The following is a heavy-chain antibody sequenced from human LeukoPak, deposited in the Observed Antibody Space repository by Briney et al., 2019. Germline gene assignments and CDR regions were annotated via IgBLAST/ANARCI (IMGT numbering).Heavy chain of an antibody. D-gene: IGHD3-22*01. Sequence: SETLSLTCTVSGGSISSSSYYWGWIRQPPGKGLEWIGSIYYSGSTYYNPSLKSRVTISVDTSKNQFSLKLSSVTAADTAVYYCARVQISYYYDSSGYYHFDYWGQGTLVTVSS. V-gene: IGHV4-39*07. CDR1: GGSISSSSYY. CDR3: ARVQISYYYDSSGYYHFDY. CDR2: IYYSGST. J-gene: IGHJ4*02.